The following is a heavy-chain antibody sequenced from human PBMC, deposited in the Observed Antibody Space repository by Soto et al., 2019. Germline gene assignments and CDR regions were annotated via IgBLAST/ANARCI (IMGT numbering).Heavy chain of an antibody. CDR2: IYYSGST. CDR3: ARVPSEGSKYYYYMDV. D-gene: IGHD1-26*01. Sequence: SETLSLTCTVSGGCISSYYWSWIRQPPGKGLEWIGYIYYSGSTNYNPSLKSRVTISVDTSKNQFSLKLSSVTAADTAVYYCARVPSEGSKYYYYMDVWGKGTTVTVSS. J-gene: IGHJ6*03. V-gene: IGHV4-59*01. CDR1: GGCISSYY.